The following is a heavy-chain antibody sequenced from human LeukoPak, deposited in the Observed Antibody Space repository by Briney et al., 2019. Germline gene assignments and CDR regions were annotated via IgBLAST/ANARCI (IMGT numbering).Heavy chain of an antibody. D-gene: IGHD3/OR15-3a*01. J-gene: IGHJ5*02. Sequence: GASVKVSCKASGYTFTGYYMHWVRQAPGQGLEWMGWINPNSGGTNYAQKFQGRVTMTRDTSISTAYMELSRLRSDDTAVYYCARDPLRGTGYLYNWFDPWGQGTLVTVSS. CDR2: INPNSGGT. CDR3: ARDPLRGTGYLYNWFDP. V-gene: IGHV1-2*02. CDR1: GYTFTGYY.